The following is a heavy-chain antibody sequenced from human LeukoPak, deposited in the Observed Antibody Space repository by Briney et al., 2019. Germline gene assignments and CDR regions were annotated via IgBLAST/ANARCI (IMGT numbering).Heavy chain of an antibody. CDR2: IYHDGST. CDR1: GDSMSGTNW. J-gene: IGHJ6*03. Sequence: SETLSLTCAVSGDSMSGTNWWSWVRQSPGKGLEWIGEIYHDGSTNYNPSLQSRVSISVDRSKRQFSLRLTSVTAADTAVYYCSSNGYYCIEFWGNGTTATVSS. V-gene: IGHV4-4*02. D-gene: IGHD2-8*01. CDR3: SSNGYYCIEF.